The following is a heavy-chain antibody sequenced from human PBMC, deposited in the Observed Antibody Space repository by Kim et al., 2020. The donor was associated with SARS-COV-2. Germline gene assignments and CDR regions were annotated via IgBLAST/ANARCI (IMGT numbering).Heavy chain of an antibody. J-gene: IGHJ6*02. CDR3: ARHGRGYFDWLLQSDYYYYGMDV. D-gene: IGHD3-9*01. Sequence: SETLSLTCAVYGGSFSGYYWSWIRQPPGKGLEWIGEINHSGSTNYNPSLKSRVTISVDTSKNQFSLKLSSVTAADTAVYYCARHGRGYFDWLLQSDYYYYGMDVWGQRTTVTVSS. CDR2: INHSGST. V-gene: IGHV4-34*01. CDR1: GGSFSGYY.